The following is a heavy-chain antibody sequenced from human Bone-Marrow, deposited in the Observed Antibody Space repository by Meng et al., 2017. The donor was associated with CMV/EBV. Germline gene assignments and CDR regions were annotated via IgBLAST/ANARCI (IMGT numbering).Heavy chain of an antibody. CDR2: ISAYSGNT. CDR1: GYTFSNYG. J-gene: IGHJ4*02. D-gene: IGHD3-10*01. Sequence: ASVKVSCKGSGYTFSNYGFSWVRQAPGQGPEWMGWISAYSGNTNYAQKFQGRLTLTTDVSTSTAYMELRGLRFDDTAVYYCARDYVVRKVYSSYWGQGTQVTVSS. V-gene: IGHV1-18*01. CDR3: ARDYVVRKVYSSY.